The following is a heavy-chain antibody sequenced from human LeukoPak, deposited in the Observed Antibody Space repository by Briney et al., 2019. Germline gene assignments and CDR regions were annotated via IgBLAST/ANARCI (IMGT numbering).Heavy chain of an antibody. D-gene: IGHD2-2*01. J-gene: IGHJ4*02. Sequence: GGSLRLSCAASGFTFSNYAMSWVRQAPGKGLQWVSAISGSDGSTNFANSVRGRFTISRDNSKNTLYLQIDSLRAEDTAIYYCAKGIAGSRSSSSPDYWGQGTLVTVSS. V-gene: IGHV3-23*01. CDR2: ISGSDGST. CDR3: AKGIAGSRSSSSPDY. CDR1: GFTFSNYA.